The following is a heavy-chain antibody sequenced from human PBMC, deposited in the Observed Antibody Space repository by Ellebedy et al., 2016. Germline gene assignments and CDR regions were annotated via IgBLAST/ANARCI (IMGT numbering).Heavy chain of an antibody. Sequence: ASVKVSCKASGGTFSSYAISWVRQAPGQGLEWMGGIIPIFGTANYAQKFQGRVTITADESTSTAYMELSSLRSEDTAVYYCARAVRGEYYFDYWGQGTLVTVSS. CDR1: GGTFSSYA. CDR3: ARAVRGEYYFDY. CDR2: IIPIFGTA. J-gene: IGHJ4*02. D-gene: IGHD3-10*01. V-gene: IGHV1-69*13.